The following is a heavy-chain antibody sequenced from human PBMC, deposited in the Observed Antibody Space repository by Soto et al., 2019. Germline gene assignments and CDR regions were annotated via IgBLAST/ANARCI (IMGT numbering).Heavy chain of an antibody. CDR3: AKSRKVTPRSDVDY. CDR2: ISYDGSNK. Sequence: AGGALIISFAAPGFTFRSYCMHWVRQAPGKGLEWVAVISYDGSNKYYADSVKGRFTISRDNSKNTLYLQMNSLRAEDTAVYYCAKSRKVTPRSDVDYWGQGTLVTVSS. D-gene: IGHD2-21*02. J-gene: IGHJ4*02. CDR1: GFTFRSYC. V-gene: IGHV3-30*18.